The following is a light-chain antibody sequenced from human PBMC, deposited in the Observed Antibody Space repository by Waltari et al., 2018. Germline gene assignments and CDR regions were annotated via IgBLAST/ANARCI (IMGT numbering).Light chain of an antibody. V-gene: IGKV1-39*01. CDR1: KSISGY. CDR2: ATS. CDR3: QQSYRTPPLS. J-gene: IGKJ4*01. Sequence: DIQMTQSPSSLSASVGDRVTITCRASKSISGYLNWYRQKPGKAPKVLIYATSSFQSGVPSRFSGSGSVTDFTLTISSLQPEDFATYYCQQSYRTPPLSFGGGTKVEIK.